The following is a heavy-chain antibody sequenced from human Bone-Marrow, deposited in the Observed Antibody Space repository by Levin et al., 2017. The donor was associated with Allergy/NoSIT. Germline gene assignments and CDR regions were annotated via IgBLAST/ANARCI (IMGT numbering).Heavy chain of an antibody. D-gene: IGHD1-26*01. Sequence: PGGSLRLSCGASGFTFDDYGMSWVRQAPGKGLEWVSSSSWNGGSTRYADSVKGRFSISRDNAKNSLFLQMNSLRAEDTALYYCARDRGYSGSFFDALDIWGHGTVVIVSS. CDR2: SSWNGGST. V-gene: IGHV3-20*04. CDR1: GFTFDDYG. J-gene: IGHJ3*02. CDR3: ARDRGYSGSFFDALDI.